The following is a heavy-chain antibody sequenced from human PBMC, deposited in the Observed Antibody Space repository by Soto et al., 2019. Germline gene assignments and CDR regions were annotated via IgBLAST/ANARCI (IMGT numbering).Heavy chain of an antibody. D-gene: IGHD5-12*01. CDR2: ITAENGNT. J-gene: IGHJ4*02. V-gene: IGHV1-18*04. CDR3: ARVVLEWLPTSGFDY. CDR1: GYSFTSYG. Sequence: QIQLVQSGAEVKKPGASVKVSCKASGYSFTSYGITWVRQAPGQGPEWLGWITAENGNTNYAQKFQGRSTMTTDTSNNTAYMVLRGMSSHDTAVSYCARVVLEWLPTSGFDYWGQGTLVNVSS.